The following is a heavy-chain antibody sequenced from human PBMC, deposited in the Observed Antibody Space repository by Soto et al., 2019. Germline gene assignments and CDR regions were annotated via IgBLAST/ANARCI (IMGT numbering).Heavy chain of an antibody. J-gene: IGHJ6*02. Sequence: HPGGSLRLSCAASGFSFSKYAMHWVRQAPGMGLEWVAAISYDGSNNHYADSVKGRCTISRDNSENTLYLQMDSLRAEDTAVYYCARPYDSSEIMSSYYGLEVWGQGTTVTVSS. CDR3: ARPYDSSEIMSSYYGLEV. D-gene: IGHD3-22*01. CDR1: GFSFSKYA. CDR2: ISYDGSNN. V-gene: IGHV3-30*14.